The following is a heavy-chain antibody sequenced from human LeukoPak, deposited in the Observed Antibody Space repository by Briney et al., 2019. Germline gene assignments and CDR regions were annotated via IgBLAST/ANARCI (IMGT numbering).Heavy chain of an antibody. V-gene: IGHV4-31*03. D-gene: IGHD2-2*01. J-gene: IGHJ4*02. Sequence: SETLSLTCTVSGVSISSSAYYWSWIRQHPGKGLEWIGYIYYSGITYYNPSLKSRVTISVDTPKNQFSLNLSPVTAADTAVYYCARDGDCSSDSCYFDYCGQGILVTVSS. CDR2: IYYSGIT. CDR3: ARDGDCSSDSCYFDY. CDR1: GVSISSSAYY.